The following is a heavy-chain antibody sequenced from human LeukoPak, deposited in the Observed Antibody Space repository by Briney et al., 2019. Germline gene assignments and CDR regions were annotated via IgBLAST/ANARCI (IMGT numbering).Heavy chain of an antibody. CDR2: IYYSGST. Sequence: KPSATLSLTCTVSGGSISSYYWSWIRQPPGKGLEWIGYIYYSGSTNYNPSLKSRVTISVDTSKNQFSLKLSSVTAADTAVYYCARDPGGQTGYFDYWGQGTLVTVSS. CDR3: ARDPGGQTGYFDY. CDR1: GGSISSYY. J-gene: IGHJ4*02. D-gene: IGHD3-9*01. V-gene: IGHV4-59*01.